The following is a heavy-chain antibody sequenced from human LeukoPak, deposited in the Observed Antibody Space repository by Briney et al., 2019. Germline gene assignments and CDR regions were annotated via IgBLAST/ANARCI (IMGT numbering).Heavy chain of an antibody. Sequence: GGSLRLSCAASEFTFSTYGMHWVRQAPGKGLEWVSLISYDGSSIYYADSVKGRFTISRDNAKNTLYLQMNSLRAEDTAVYYCARDSGNWLDPWGQGTLVTVSS. D-gene: IGHD3-10*01. J-gene: IGHJ5*02. CDR1: EFTFSTYG. V-gene: IGHV3-30*03. CDR3: ARDSGNWLDP. CDR2: ISYDGSSI.